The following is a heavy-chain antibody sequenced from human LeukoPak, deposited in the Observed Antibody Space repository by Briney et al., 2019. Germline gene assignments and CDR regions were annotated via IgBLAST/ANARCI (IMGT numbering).Heavy chain of an antibody. Sequence: GGSLRLSCAASGFTFSSYWMHWVRQAPGKGLVWVSRIYSDGSSTSYADSVKGRFTISRDNAKNTLYLQMNSLRAEDTAVYYCAGSSLGSSSSYRHFDYWGQGNLVTVSS. CDR1: GFTFSSYW. D-gene: IGHD6-6*01. CDR3: AGSSLGSSSSYRHFDY. CDR2: IYSDGSST. V-gene: IGHV3-74*01. J-gene: IGHJ4*02.